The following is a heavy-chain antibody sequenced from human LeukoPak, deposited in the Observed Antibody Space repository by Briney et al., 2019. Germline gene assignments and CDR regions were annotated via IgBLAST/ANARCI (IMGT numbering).Heavy chain of an antibody. D-gene: IGHD6-13*01. Sequence: GGSLRLSCAASGFTFSSSAMSWVRQAPGKGLEWISYISSSSSPIYYAGSVKGRFTTSRDNAKNSLYLQMNSLRVEDTAVYYCAKSGGQQLVAAYGMDVWGQGTTVTVSS. CDR3: AKSGGQQLVAAYGMDV. CDR1: GFTFSSSA. J-gene: IGHJ6*02. CDR2: ISSSSSPI. V-gene: IGHV3-48*04.